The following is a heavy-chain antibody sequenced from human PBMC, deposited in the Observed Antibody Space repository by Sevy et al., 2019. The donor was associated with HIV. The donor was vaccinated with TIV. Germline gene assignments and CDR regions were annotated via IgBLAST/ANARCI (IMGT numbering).Heavy chain of an antibody. Sequence: GGSLRLSCAASGFTFSSYGMHWVRQAPGKGLEWVALIWFDGSKTYYADSVKGRFTISRDIAKNTLHLQMNSLRVEDTAVYYWARDLEFYDNGKYGPAYMPDYWGQGTLVTVSS. D-gene: IGHD3-16*01. CDR1: GFTFSSYG. J-gene: IGHJ4*02. CDR2: IWFDGSKT. V-gene: IGHV3-33*01. CDR3: ARDLEFYDNGKYGPAYMPDY.